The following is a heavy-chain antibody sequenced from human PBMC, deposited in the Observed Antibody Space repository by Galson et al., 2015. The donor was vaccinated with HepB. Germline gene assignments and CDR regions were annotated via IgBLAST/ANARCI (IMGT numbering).Heavy chain of an antibody. CDR3: ARQYSGSYFFYFDY. CDR1: GGSISSYY. J-gene: IGHJ4*02. D-gene: IGHD1-26*01. Sequence: SETLSLTCTVSGGSISSYYWNWIRQPPGKGLEWIGYIYYSGSTNYSPSLKSRVTISVDTSKNQFSLKLRSVTAADTAVYYCARQYSGSYFFYFDYWGQGTLVTVSS. V-gene: IGHV4-59*08. CDR2: IYYSGST.